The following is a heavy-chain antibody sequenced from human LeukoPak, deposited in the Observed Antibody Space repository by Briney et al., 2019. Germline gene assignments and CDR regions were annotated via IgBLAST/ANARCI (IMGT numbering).Heavy chain of an antibody. D-gene: IGHD2-2*01. CDR3: AIGVPAAPFDY. V-gene: IGHV4-4*09. CDR1: GGSISSYY. CDR2: IYTSGST. Sequence: SETLSLTCTVSGGSISSYYWSWIRQPPGKGLEWIGYIYTSGSTNYNPYLKSRVTISVDTSKNQFSMKLSSVTAADTDVYYCAIGVPAAPFDYWGQGTLVTVSS. J-gene: IGHJ4*02.